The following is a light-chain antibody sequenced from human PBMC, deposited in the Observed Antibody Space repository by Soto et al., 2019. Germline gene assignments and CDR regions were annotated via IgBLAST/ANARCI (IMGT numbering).Light chain of an antibody. J-gene: IGKJ4*01. CDR3: QQRSNWLLT. V-gene: IGKV3-11*01. CDR1: QSVSSY. Sequence: EIVLTQSPATLSLSPGERATLSCRASQSVSSYLAWYQQKPGQAPRLLIYDASNMATGIPVRFSGSGSGTAFTLTTSSLEPEDFAVYDCQQRSNWLLTFGGGTKVEIK. CDR2: DAS.